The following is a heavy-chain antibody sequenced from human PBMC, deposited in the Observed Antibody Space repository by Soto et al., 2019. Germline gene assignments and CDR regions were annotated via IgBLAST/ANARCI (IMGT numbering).Heavy chain of an antibody. V-gene: IGHV1-18*01. J-gene: IGHJ6*02. CDR2: ISGHSGNR. Sequence: QVQLVQSGAEVKKPGASVKVSCETSGYTFIIYGISWVRQAPGQGLEWLGWISGHSGNRKFAEKFQDRVTMTADTSTNTVYMELRSLRSDDTAVYDCVRDAFPTITAAGVSPGDVWGQGTTVTVS. CDR1: GYTFIIYG. CDR3: VRDAFPTITAAGVSPGDV. D-gene: IGHD6-13*01.